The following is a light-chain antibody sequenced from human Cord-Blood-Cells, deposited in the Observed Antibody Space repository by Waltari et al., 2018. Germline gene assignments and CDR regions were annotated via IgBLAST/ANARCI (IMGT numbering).Light chain of an antibody. Sequence: QSALTQPASVSGSPGQSITISCTGTSSDVGGYNYVSWYQQHPGKAPKPLIYDVSNRPSVVSNRFSGSKSGNTASLTISGLQAEDEADYYCSSYTSISPYVCGTGTKVTVL. V-gene: IGLV2-14*01. CDR3: SSYTSISPYV. CDR1: SSDVGGYNY. CDR2: DVS. J-gene: IGLJ1*01.